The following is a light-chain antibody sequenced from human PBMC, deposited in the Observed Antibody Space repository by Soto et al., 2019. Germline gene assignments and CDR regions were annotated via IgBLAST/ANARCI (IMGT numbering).Light chain of an antibody. CDR3: QVYTNS. CDR2: GAS. Sequence: EIVLTQSPGTLSMSPGERATLSSRASQSVGSTSLAWYQQRPGQAPRLLIYGASSRATGIPDRFSGSGSGTDFTLTISRLEPEDFAVYYCQVYTNSFGGGTKVDIK. V-gene: IGKV3-20*01. CDR1: QSVGSTS. J-gene: IGKJ4*02.